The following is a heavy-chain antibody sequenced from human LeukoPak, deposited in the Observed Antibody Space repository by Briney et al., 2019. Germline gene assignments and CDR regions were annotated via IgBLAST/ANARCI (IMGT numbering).Heavy chain of an antibody. CDR1: GGSVSSGSYY. CDR2: IYYSGST. J-gene: IGHJ4*02. D-gene: IGHD2-15*01. Sequence: SETLSLTCTVSGGSVSSGSYYWGWIRQPPGKGLEWIGSIYYSGSTYYNPSLKSRVTISVDTSKNQFSLKLSSVTAADTAVYYCARYIVVVVAAIYYFDYWGQGTLVTVSS. CDR3: ARYIVVVVAAIYYFDY. V-gene: IGHV4-39*07.